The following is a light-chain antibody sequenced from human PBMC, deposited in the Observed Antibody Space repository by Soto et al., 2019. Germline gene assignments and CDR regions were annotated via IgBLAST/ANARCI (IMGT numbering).Light chain of an antibody. V-gene: IGLV2-14*01. CDR3: SSYTSSSTVV. Sequence: SALTQPASVSGSPGQSITISCTGTSSDVGGYNYVSWYQQHPGKAPKLMICDVSNRPSGVSNRFSGSKSGNTASLTISGLQAEDEADYYCSSYTSSSTVVFGGGTKLTVL. CDR1: SSDVGGYNY. CDR2: DVS. J-gene: IGLJ2*01.